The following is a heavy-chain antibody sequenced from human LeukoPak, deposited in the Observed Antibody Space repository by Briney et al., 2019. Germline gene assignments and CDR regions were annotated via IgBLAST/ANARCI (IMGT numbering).Heavy chain of an antibody. Sequence: ASVKVSCKASGYTFTSYDINWVRQATGQGLEWMGWMNPNSGNTGYAQKFQGRVTITTDESTSTAYMELSSLRSEDTAVYYCAAKVLDVDYWGQGTLVTVSS. V-gene: IGHV1-8*01. CDR1: GYTFTSYD. CDR2: MNPNSGNT. D-gene: IGHD3/OR15-3a*01. J-gene: IGHJ4*02. CDR3: AAKVLDVDY.